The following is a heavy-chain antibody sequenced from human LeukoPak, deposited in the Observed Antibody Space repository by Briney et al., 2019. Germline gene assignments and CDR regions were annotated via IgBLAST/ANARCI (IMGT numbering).Heavy chain of an antibody. Sequence: GGSLRLSCAASGFTITTNYMNWVRQAPGKGLEWVSVIYGDDETNYADSVKGRFTISRDNSKNTLYLQMNSLRADDTAVYYCAREVGAYYYDSSGYSSFDYWGQGTLVTVSS. CDR3: AREVGAYYYDSSGYSSFDY. J-gene: IGHJ4*02. D-gene: IGHD3-22*01. V-gene: IGHV3-53*01. CDR2: IYGDDET. CDR1: GFTITTNY.